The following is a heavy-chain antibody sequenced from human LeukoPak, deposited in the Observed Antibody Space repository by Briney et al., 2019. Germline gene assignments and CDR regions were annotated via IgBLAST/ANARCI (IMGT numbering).Heavy chain of an antibody. Sequence: PGGSLRLSCAASGFTFSSYGTHWVRQAPGKGLEWVAFIRYDGSNKYYADSVKGRFTISRDNSKSTLYLQMNSLRVDDTAVYYCAKEIDYDSSGYYSNFDYWGQGTLVTVSS. V-gene: IGHV3-30*02. D-gene: IGHD3-22*01. CDR2: IRYDGSNK. CDR3: AKEIDYDSSGYYSNFDY. CDR1: GFTFSSYG. J-gene: IGHJ4*02.